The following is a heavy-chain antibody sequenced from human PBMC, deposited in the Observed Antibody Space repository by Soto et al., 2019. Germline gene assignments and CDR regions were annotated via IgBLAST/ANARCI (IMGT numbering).Heavy chain of an antibody. V-gene: IGHV4-39*01. CDR2: IYYSGST. D-gene: IGHD3-22*01. J-gene: IGHJ4*02. CDR1: GGSISSSSYY. CDR3: ARRYYYDSSGYYYELFDY. Sequence: SETLSLTCTVSGGSISSSSYYWGWIRQPPGKGLEWIGSIYYSGSTYYNPSLKSRVTISVDTSKNQFSLKLSSVTAADTAVYYCARRYYYDSSGYYYELFDYWGQGTLVTVSS.